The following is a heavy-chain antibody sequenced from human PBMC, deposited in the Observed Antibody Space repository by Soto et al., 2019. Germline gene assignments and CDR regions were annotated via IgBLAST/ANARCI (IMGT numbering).Heavy chain of an antibody. CDR2: INAGNGNT. D-gene: IGHD2-15*01. Sequence: ASVKVSCKAPGYTFTSYAMHWVRQAPGQRLEWMGWINAGNGNTKYSQKFQGRVTITRDTSASTAYLELSSLRSEDTAVYFCARDYCSGGTCYDLFDYWGQGTLVTVSS. CDR3: ARDYCSGGTCYDLFDY. CDR1: GYTFTSYA. J-gene: IGHJ4*02. V-gene: IGHV1-3*01.